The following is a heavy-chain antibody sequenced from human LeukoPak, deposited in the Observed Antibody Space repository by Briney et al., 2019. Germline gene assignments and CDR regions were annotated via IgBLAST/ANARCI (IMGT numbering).Heavy chain of an antibody. CDR2: ISSSSSTI. CDR1: GFTFSSYS. D-gene: IGHD2-2*01. CDR3: ATSPAHYYYYYYMDV. Sequence: PGGSLRLSCAASGFTFSSYSMNWVRQAPGKGLEWDSYISSSSSTIYYADSVKGRFTISRDNAKNSLYLQMNSLRAEDTAVYYCATSPAHYYYYYYMDVWGKGTTVTVSS. V-gene: IGHV3-48*01. J-gene: IGHJ6*03.